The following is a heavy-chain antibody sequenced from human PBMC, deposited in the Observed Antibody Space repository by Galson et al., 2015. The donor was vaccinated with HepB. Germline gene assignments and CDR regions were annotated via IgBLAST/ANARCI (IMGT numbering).Heavy chain of an antibody. CDR2: TYYRSKWYN. D-gene: IGHD3-9*01. V-gene: IGHV6-1*01. CDR1: GDSVSSNSAA. J-gene: IGHJ6*02. CDR3: ARAYYDILTGYYKIYYYGMDV. Sequence: CAISGDSVSSNSAAWNWIRQSPSRGLEWLGRTYYRSKWYNDYAVSVKSRITINPDTSKNQFSLQLNSVTPEDTAVYYCARAYYDILTGYYKIYYYGMDVWLQWTTVTVSS.